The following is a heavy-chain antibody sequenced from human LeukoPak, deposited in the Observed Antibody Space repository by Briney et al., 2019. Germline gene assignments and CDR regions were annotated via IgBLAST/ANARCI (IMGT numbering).Heavy chain of an antibody. D-gene: IGHD3-10*01. V-gene: IGHV4-39*01. CDR1: GGSISSGGYY. CDR2: IYYSGST. CDR3: TRHSIYGCGY. J-gene: IGHJ4*02. Sequence: SETLSLTCTVSGGSISSGGYYWSWIRQHPGKGLEWIGYIYYSGSTYYNPSLQSRLTISADTSKNQFSLKLSSVTAADTAVYYCTRHSIYGCGYWGQGTLVTVSS.